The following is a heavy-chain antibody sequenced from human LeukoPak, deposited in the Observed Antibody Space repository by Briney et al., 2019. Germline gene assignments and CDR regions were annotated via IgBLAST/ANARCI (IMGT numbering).Heavy chain of an antibody. CDR2: IKSDGRTT. CDR3: AKIGVIGNWYYDV. CDR1: GFTFSSYW. Sequence: GGSLRLSCAASGFTFSSYWMHWVRQAPGKGLVWVSLIKSDGRTTNYADSVKGRFTISRDNAKNTLYLQMNSLRAGDTAIYHCAKIGVIGNWYYDVWGRGTLVTVSS. D-gene: IGHD3-10*01. V-gene: IGHV3-74*01. J-gene: IGHJ2*01.